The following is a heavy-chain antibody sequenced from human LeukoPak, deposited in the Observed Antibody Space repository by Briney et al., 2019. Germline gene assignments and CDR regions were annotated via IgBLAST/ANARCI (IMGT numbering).Heavy chain of an antibody. V-gene: IGHV3-53*01. J-gene: IGHJ4*02. CDR1: GFTVSSNY. Sequence: PGGSLRLSCAASGFTVSSNYMSWVRQPAGKGLEWVSVLYSGGATFYHDSVKGRFTISRDTSKNTLYLQMNDLQADDTAVDYCTKLKGWYGEGFFDYWGQGTLVTVSS. D-gene: IGHD6-19*01. CDR2: LYSGGAT. CDR3: TKLKGWYGEGFFDY.